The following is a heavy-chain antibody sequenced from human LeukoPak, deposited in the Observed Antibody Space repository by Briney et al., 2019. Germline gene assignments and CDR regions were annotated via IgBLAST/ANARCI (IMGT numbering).Heavy chain of an antibody. CDR3: ARGYPAVAGSHWFDP. D-gene: IGHD6-19*01. V-gene: IGHV4-34*01. CDR2: INHSGST. Sequence: SETLSLTCAVYGGSFSGYYWSWIRQPPGKGLEWIGEINHSGSTNYNPSLKSRVTISVDTSKNQFSLKLSSVTAADTAVYYCARGYPAVAGSHWFDPWGQGTLVTVSS. CDR1: GGSFSGYY. J-gene: IGHJ5*02.